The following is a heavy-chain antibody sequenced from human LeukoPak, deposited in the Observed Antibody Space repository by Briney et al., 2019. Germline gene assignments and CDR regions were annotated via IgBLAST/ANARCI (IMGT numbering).Heavy chain of an antibody. CDR2: IYTNVRT. D-gene: IGHD1-26*01. CDR3: ARYIVGATNWFDP. J-gene: IGHJ5*02. CDR1: GGSLSCGSYY. Sequence: PSETLSLTCTVSGGSLSCGSYYWSWIRQPAGKGLEWIGRIYTNVRTNYNPSLKNRVTISVDTSTNQFSLKLSSVTAADTAVYYCARYIVGATNWFDPWGQGTLVTVSS. V-gene: IGHV4-61*02.